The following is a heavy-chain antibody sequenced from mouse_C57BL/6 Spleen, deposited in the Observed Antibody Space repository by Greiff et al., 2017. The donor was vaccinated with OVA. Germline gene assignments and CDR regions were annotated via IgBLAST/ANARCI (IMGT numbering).Heavy chain of an antibody. CDR3: ARGSYDY. J-gene: IGHJ2*01. CDR1: GFTFTDYY. Sequence: EVKLMESGGGLVQPGGSLSLSCAASGFTFTDYYMSWVRQPPGKALEWLGFIRNNATGYTTEYSASVKGRFTISRDNSQGILYLQMNALRAEDSATYYGARGSYDYWGQGTTLTVSS. D-gene: IGHD1-1*01. CDR2: IRNNATGYTT. V-gene: IGHV7-3*01.